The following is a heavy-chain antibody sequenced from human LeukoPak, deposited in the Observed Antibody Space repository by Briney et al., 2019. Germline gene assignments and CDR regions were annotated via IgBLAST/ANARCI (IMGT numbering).Heavy chain of an antibody. CDR3: ARDLATVTTVHFDY. D-gene: IGHD4-17*01. V-gene: IGHV1-3*01. CDR1: GYTFTSYA. Sequence: ASVKVSCKASGYTFTSYAMHWARQAPGQRLEWMGWINAGNGNTKYSQKFQGRVTITRDTSASTAYMELSSLRSEDTAVYYCARDLATVTTVHFDYWGQGTLVTVSS. CDR2: INAGNGNT. J-gene: IGHJ4*02.